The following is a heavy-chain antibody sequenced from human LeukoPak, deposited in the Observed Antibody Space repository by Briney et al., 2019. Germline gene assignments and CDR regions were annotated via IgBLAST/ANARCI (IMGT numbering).Heavy chain of an antibody. CDR1: GFTFSSYS. J-gene: IGHJ3*02. V-gene: IGHV3-21*01. Sequence: GGSLRLSCAASGFTFSSYSMNWVRQAPGKGLEWVSSISSSSSYIYYADSVKGRFTISRDNAKNSLYLQMNSLRAEDTAVYYCAREKEIDAFDIWGQGTMVTVSS. CDR2: ISSSSSYI. CDR3: AREKEIDAFDI. D-gene: IGHD5-24*01.